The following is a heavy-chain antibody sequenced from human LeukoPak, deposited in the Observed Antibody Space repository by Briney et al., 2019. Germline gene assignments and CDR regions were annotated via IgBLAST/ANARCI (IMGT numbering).Heavy chain of an antibody. CDR1: GFTFSSYA. D-gene: IGHD2-15*01. V-gene: IGHV3-23*01. J-gene: IGHJ4*02. Sequence: GGSLRLSCAASGFTFSSYAMSWVRQAPGKGLEWVSAISGSGGSTYYADSVKGRFTISRDNSKNTLYLQMNSLRAEDTAVYYCAKISGRSATSKYYFDYWGQGTLVTVSS. CDR2: ISGSGGST. CDR3: AKISGRSATSKYYFDY.